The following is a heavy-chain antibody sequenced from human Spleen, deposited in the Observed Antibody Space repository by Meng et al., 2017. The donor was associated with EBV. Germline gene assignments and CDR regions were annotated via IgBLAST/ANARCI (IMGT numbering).Heavy chain of an antibody. D-gene: IGHD3-16*01. CDR1: GGTFANYD. J-gene: IGHJ5*02. V-gene: IGHV1-69*06. Sequence: QVQLGQSGAEVKKPGSTVKVSCRASGGTFANYDVSWVRQAPGQGLEWMGGIIPLFGTTDYARKFKGRLTITADKSTLTAFMELSSLTSQDTAVYYCASSLGGSVAPAWGQGVLVTVSS. CDR3: ASSLGGSVAPA. CDR2: IIPLFGTT.